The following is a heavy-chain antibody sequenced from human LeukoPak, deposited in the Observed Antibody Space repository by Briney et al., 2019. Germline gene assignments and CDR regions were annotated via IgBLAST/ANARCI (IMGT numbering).Heavy chain of an antibody. Sequence: GGYLRRYCAASGFTFSSYAMSWVRQAPGKGLEWVSNISGTGGSTYYTGSVKGRFTISRDNSKNTLYLQMNSLRAEDTAVYYCAKGGGSGWPFDYWGQGTLVTVSS. CDR3: AKGGGSGWPFDY. V-gene: IGHV3-23*01. D-gene: IGHD6-19*01. CDR2: ISGTGGST. J-gene: IGHJ4*02. CDR1: GFTFSSYA.